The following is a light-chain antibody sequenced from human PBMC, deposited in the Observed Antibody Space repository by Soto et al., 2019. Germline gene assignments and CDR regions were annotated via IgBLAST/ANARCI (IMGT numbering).Light chain of an antibody. CDR2: KAS. V-gene: IGKV1-5*03. CDR3: QQYTDYLRP. Sequence: SPTALCVCVRYRVTITCRASQSINKWMAWYQLKPGKAPQLLIYKASSLQSGVPSRFSGSGSGTEFTLTISILQRDHFATYFSQQYTDYLRPFPQGTKVDI. J-gene: IGKJ1*01. CDR1: QSINKW.